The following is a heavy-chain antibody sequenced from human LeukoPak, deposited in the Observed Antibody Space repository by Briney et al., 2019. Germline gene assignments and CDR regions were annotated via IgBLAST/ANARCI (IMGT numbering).Heavy chain of an antibody. V-gene: IGHV4-4*07. CDR2: IYASGST. Sequence: SETLSLTCTVSGGSISGYTWSWIRQPAGKGLEWIGRIYASGSTNYNPSLQGRVTMSVDTSRGQFFLMVRSVTAADTAVYYCARGVVGATAFAYGGQGTVVTASS. CDR1: GGSISGYT. D-gene: IGHD1-26*01. CDR3: ARGVVGATAFAY. J-gene: IGHJ4*02.